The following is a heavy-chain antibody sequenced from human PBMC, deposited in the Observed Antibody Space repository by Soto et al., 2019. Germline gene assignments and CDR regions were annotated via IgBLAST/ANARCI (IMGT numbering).Heavy chain of an antibody. CDR2: IKQEGSEK. D-gene: IGHD1-26*01. Sequence: EVQLVESGGGLVQPGGSLRLSCAASGFTFSSYWMSWVRQAPGKGLEWVANIKQEGSEKYYVDSVKGRFTISRDNAKNSLYLQMNSLRAEDTAVYYCARDGPWDFYYYGMDVWGQGTTVTVSS. CDR1: GFTFSSYW. J-gene: IGHJ6*02. CDR3: ARDGPWDFYYYGMDV. V-gene: IGHV3-7*03.